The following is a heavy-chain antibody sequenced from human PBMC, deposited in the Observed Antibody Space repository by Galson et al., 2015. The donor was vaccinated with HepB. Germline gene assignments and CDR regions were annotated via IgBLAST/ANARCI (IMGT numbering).Heavy chain of an antibody. V-gene: IGHV6-1*01. CDR3: TRGILASGNDH. J-gene: IGHJ5*02. Sequence: CAISGDSVSNSTAWNWIRQSPSRGLEWLGKTFYRSKWYHESAVSVRSRITFYPDTSRNQLSLQLKSVTPEDTAVYYCTRGILASGNDHWGQGTLVTVSS. D-gene: IGHD6-13*01. CDR2: TFYRSKWYH. CDR1: GDSVSNSTA.